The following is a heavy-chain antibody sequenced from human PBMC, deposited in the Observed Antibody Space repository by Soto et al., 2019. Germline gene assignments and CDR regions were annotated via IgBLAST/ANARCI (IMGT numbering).Heavy chain of an antibody. CDR1: GYTFTSYG. D-gene: IGHD3-3*01. CDR2: ISAYNGNT. J-gene: IGHJ4*02. V-gene: IGHV1-18*01. CDR3: ARTYYDFWSGYDTHIDY. Sequence: QVQLVQSGAEVKKPGASVKVSCKASGYTFTSYGISWVRQAPGQGLEWMGWISAYNGNTNYAQKLQGRVTMTTDTSTRTAYMELRSLRSDETAVYYCARTYYDFWSGYDTHIDYWGQGTLVTVSS.